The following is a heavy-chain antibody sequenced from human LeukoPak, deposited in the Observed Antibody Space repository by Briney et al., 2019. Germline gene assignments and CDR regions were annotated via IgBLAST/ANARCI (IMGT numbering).Heavy chain of an antibody. Sequence: PSETLSLTCAVSGGSISSGGYSWSWIRQPPGKGLEWIGYIYHSGSTYYNPSLKSRVTISVDRSKNQFSLKLSSVTAADTAVYYCARGSRAEYTYGLYHYWGQGTLVTVSS. V-gene: IGHV4-30-2*01. D-gene: IGHD5-18*01. J-gene: IGHJ4*02. CDR2: IYHSGST. CDR3: ARGSRAEYTYGLYHY. CDR1: GGSISSGGYS.